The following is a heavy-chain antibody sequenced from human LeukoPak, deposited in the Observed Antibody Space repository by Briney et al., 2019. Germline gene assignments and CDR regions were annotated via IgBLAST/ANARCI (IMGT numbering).Heavy chain of an antibody. CDR2: IKQDGSEK. V-gene: IGHV3-7*01. D-gene: IGHD3-10*01. J-gene: IGHJ4*02. CDR1: GFTFSSYW. Sequence: HPGGSLRLSCAASGFTFSSYWMSWVRQAPGKGLEWVANIKQDGSEKYYVDSVKGQFTIPRDNAKNSLYLQMNSLRAEDTAVYYCARDYGPGSYINYWGQGTLVTVSS. CDR3: ARDYGPGSYINY.